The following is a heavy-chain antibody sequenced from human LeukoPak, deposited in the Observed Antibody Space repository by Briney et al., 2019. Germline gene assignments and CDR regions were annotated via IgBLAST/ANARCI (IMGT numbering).Heavy chain of an antibody. CDR1: GFTFSSYA. CDR3: ARDPHSYGFYYFDS. V-gene: IGHV3-33*01. CDR2: IWYDGSDK. Sequence: SGGSLRLSCTASGFTFSSYAMNWIRQAPGKGLEWVAVIWYDGSDKYYADSVKGRFTISRDNSKNTLYLQMNSLRAEDTAVYYCARDPHSYGFYYFDSWGQGTLVTVSS. J-gene: IGHJ4*01. D-gene: IGHD5-18*01.